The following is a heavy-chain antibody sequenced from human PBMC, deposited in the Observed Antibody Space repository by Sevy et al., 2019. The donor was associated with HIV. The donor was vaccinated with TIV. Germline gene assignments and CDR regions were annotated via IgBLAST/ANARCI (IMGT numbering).Heavy chain of an antibody. J-gene: IGHJ4*02. CDR2: ISGGLRT. D-gene: IGHD3-10*01. Sequence: GGSLRLSCATSGFTVSSNSMSWVRQAPGKGLEWVSVISGGLRTYYADSVKGRFTISRDNSENTLYLQMSSLKAEDTAVYYCSRDQWDHGSGSFCFASWGQGTLVTVSS. CDR3: SRDQWDHGSGSFCFAS. V-gene: IGHV3-53*01. CDR1: GFTVSSNS.